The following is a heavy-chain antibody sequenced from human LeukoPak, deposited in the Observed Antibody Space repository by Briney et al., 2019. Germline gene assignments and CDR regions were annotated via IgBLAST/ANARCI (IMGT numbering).Heavy chain of an antibody. Sequence: SVKVSCKASGGSFNSYVISWVRQAPGQWLEWMGKIIPSFSTTNYAQKFQGRVSITADKSTGTAYMELSSLTSEDTAVYYCASNYDTTGYNYDINFWGQGTLVSVSS. CDR3: ASNYDTTGYNYDINF. CDR1: GGSFNSYV. D-gene: IGHD3-22*01. J-gene: IGHJ4*02. CDR2: IIPSFSTT. V-gene: IGHV1-69*06.